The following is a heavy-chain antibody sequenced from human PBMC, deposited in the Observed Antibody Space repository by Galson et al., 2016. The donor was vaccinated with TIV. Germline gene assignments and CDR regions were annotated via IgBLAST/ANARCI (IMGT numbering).Heavy chain of an antibody. D-gene: IGHD6-19*01. CDR3: AKDRGKQWLVPTDS. V-gene: IGHV3-23*01. CDR1: GFTFSTYA. J-gene: IGHJ5*01. Sequence: SLRLSCAASGFTFSTYALTWARQTPGKGLEWVSTISGTGISTYYADSVKGRFTVSRDNSKSTLYLQMNSLRAEDTAIYYCAKDRGKQWLVPTDSWGQGTLVTVSS. CDR2: ISGTGIST.